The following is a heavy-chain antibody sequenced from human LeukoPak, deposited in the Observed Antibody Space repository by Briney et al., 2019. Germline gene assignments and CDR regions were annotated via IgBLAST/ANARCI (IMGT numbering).Heavy chain of an antibody. CDR3: ARDQEGFGY. CDR1: GYTFTSNY. Sequence: ASVKVSCKASGYTFTSNYIHWVRQAPGQGLEWMGMIYPRDGSTSYAQKFQGRVAVTRDTSMSTVHMVLSGLRSEDTAVYYCARDQEGFGYWGQGTLVTVSS. V-gene: IGHV1-46*01. J-gene: IGHJ4*02. CDR2: IYPRDGST.